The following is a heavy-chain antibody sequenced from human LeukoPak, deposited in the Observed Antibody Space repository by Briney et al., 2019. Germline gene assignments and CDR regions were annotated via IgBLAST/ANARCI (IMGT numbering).Heavy chain of an antibody. CDR1: GYTFTSYG. CDR3: AREESIGSYQFLHDY. J-gene: IGHJ4*02. Sequence: ASVKVSCKASGYTFTSYGISWVRQAPGQGLEWMGWISGSNGNTNYAQKFQGRVSMTADTSTSTAYMELRSLRSDDTAVYYCAREESIGSYQFLHDYWGQGTLVTVSS. D-gene: IGHD1-26*01. CDR2: ISGSNGNT. V-gene: IGHV1-18*01.